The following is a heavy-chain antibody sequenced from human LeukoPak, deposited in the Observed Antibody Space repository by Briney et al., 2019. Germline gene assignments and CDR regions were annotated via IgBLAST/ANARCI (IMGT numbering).Heavy chain of an antibody. J-gene: IGHJ6*02. D-gene: IGHD2-15*01. Sequence: GGSLRLSCAASGFTFSDYYMSWIRQAPGKGLEWVSYISSSSSYTNYADSVKGRFTISRDNAKNSLYLQMNSLRAEETAVYYCAREHGYCSGGSCYSSVYYYGMDVWGQGTTVSVSS. CDR1: GFTFSDYY. V-gene: IGHV3-11*05. CDR3: AREHGYCSGGSCYSSVYYYGMDV. CDR2: ISSSSSYT.